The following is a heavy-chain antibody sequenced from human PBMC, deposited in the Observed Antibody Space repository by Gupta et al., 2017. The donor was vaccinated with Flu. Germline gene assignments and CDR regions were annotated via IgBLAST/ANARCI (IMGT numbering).Heavy chain of an antibody. Sequence: VQLQQWGAGLLKPSQTLSLTCGVSGGSFSGYYWNWIRQSPGKGLEWIGEINHSGSTTYNPSLTSRVTISLDLSKNHFSLSLTSVTAADTAVYYCARGRVTTGKGVLDYWGQGTPVTISS. CDR1: GGSFSGYY. J-gene: IGHJ4*02. CDR3: ARGRVTTGKGVLDY. V-gene: IGHV4-34*01. D-gene: IGHD4-4*01. CDR2: INHSGST.